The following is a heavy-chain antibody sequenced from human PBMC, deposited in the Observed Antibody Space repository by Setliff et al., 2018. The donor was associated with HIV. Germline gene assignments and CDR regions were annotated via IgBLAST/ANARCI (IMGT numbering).Heavy chain of an antibody. CDR2: INHSGST. CDR1: GGSISSYY. CDR3: ARETGGDYDSTDAFDI. V-gene: IGHV4-34*01. J-gene: IGHJ3*02. Sequence: PSETLSLTCTVSGGSISSYYWSWIRQPPGKGLEWIGEINHSGSTHYNPSLKSRFTISVDTSKNQFSLKLSSVTAADTAVYYCARETGGDYDSTDAFDIWGQGTMVTVSS. D-gene: IGHD3-22*01.